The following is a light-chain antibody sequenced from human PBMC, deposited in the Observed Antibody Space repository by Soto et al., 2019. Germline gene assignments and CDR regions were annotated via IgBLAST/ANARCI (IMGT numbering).Light chain of an antibody. Sequence: EILMTQSPASLSVSPGERVIIPCRATQSISSNLAWYQQKPGQAPRLLIYGTSTRATGIPARFSGSGSGTEFTLTITSLQAEDFALYFCQQYNNWHFTFGQGTRLEIK. CDR3: QQYNNWHFT. CDR2: GTS. V-gene: IGKV3-15*01. CDR1: QSISSN. J-gene: IGKJ5*01.